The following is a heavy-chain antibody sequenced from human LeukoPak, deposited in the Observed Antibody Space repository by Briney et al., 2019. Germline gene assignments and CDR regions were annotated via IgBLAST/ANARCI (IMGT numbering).Heavy chain of an antibody. CDR2: IYDTGST. CDR1: GGSISSYY. D-gene: IGHD4-17*01. Sequence: SETLSLTCTVSGGSISSYYWNWIRQPPGKGLEWIGFIYDTGSTNYNPSLKSRVTISVDTSKNQFSLKLSSVTAADTAVYYCARQGGYGDPFDYWGQGTLVTVSS. V-gene: IGHV4-59*08. J-gene: IGHJ4*02. CDR3: ARQGGYGDPFDY.